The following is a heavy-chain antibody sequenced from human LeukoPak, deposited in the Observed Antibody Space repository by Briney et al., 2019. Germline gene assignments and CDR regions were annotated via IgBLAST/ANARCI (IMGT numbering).Heavy chain of an antibody. D-gene: IGHD4-23*01. Sequence: ASETLSLTCAVYGGSFSGCYWSWIRQPPGKGLEWIGEINHSGSTNYNPSLKSRVTISVDTSKNQFSLKLSSVTAAHTAVYYCARGLGLRWQYFDYWGQGTLVTVSS. CDR1: GGSFSGCY. V-gene: IGHV4-34*01. CDR2: INHSGST. J-gene: IGHJ4*02. CDR3: ARGLGLRWQYFDY.